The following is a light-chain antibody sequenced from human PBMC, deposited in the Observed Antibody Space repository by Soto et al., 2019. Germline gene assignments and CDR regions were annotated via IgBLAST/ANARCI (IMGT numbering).Light chain of an antibody. J-gene: IGKJ1*01. Sequence: EIVLTQSPGTLSLYPGERATLSCRASQSVSSSYLAWYQQKPGQAPRLLIYGASSRATGIPDRFSGSGSGTDFTLTISRLEPEDFAVYYCQQYGSSPPKTFGQGTKVDIK. CDR2: GAS. CDR3: QQYGSSPPKT. V-gene: IGKV3-20*01. CDR1: QSVSSSY.